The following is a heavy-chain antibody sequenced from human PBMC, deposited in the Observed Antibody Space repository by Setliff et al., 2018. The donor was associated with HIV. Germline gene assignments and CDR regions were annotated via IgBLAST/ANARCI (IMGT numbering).Heavy chain of an antibody. V-gene: IGHV3-48*04. CDR1: GFTFSSYA. D-gene: IGHD1-26*01. CDR3: ARDSYSGSYPHYFYYMDV. J-gene: IGHJ6*03. Sequence: PGGSLRLSCAASGFTFSSYAIHWVRQAPGKGLEWVSHIGSSSGSISYTDSVKGRFSVSRDNAKNSLYLQLNSLRAEDTAVYYCARDSYSGSYPHYFYYMDVWGKGTTVTVSS. CDR2: IGSSSGSI.